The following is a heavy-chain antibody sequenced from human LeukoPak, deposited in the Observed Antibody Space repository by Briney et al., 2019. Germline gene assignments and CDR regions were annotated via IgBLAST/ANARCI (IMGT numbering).Heavy chain of an antibody. CDR3: ARHNLLGYGGFDY. CDR2: ISSSGSTI. J-gene: IGHJ4*02. V-gene: IGHV3-48*04. Sequence: GESLRLSCAASGFTLCIYWMHWVRHAPEGRLVWVLYISSSGSTIYYAHPVKGRFTISKDNAKNSPQLEINIRRAEDTAVYYCARHNLLGYGGFDYWGQGTLVTVSS. D-gene: IGHD5-12*01. CDR1: GFTLCIYW.